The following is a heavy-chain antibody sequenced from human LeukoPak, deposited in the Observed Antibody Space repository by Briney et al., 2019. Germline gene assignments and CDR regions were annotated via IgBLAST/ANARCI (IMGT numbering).Heavy chain of an antibody. V-gene: IGHV1-2*02. CDR1: GYTFTGYY. Sequence: ASVKVSCKASGYTFTGYYMHWVPQAPGQGLEWRGWINPNSGGTNYAQKFQGRVTMTRDTSISTAYMELSRLRSDDTAVYYCARDGGDIVVVPAAVDYWGQGTLVTVSS. CDR3: ARDGGDIVVVPAAVDY. D-gene: IGHD2-2*01. J-gene: IGHJ4*02. CDR2: INPNSGGT.